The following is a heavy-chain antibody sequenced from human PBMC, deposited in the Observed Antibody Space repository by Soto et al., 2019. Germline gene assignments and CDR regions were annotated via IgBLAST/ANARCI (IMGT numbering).Heavy chain of an antibody. CDR1: GFSLTTSGVG. CDR2: IYWDDDK. Sequence: QIPLNESGPTVVKPTETLTLTCTFSGFSLTTSGVGVGWVRQSPGKAPEWLAFIYWDDDKRYSTSLKSRLTITKDACKNQVVLTIANVDPADTATYYCAHRVLRAVFGLVTTTAIYFDFWGQGTPVVVSS. D-gene: IGHD3-3*01. CDR3: AHRVLRAVFGLVTTTAIYFDF. V-gene: IGHV2-5*02. J-gene: IGHJ4*02.